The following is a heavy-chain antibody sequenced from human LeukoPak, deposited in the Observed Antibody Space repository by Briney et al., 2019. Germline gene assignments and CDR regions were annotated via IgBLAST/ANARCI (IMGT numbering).Heavy chain of an antibody. Sequence: GGSLRLSCAASGFTFSDYYMSWIRQAPGKGLEWVSYISSSGSTIYYADSVKGRFTISRDNSKNTLYLQMNSLRAEDTAVYYCAKLPYHIYSWRGSHSDQNAFDIWGQGTMVTVSS. CDR1: GFTFSDYY. CDR2: ISSSGSTI. CDR3: AKLPYHIYSWRGSHSDQNAFDI. V-gene: IGHV3-11*04. D-gene: IGHD2-15*01. J-gene: IGHJ3*02.